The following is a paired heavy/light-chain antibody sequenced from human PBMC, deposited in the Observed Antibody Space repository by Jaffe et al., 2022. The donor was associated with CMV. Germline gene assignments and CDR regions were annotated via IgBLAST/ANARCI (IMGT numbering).Light chain of an antibody. V-gene: IGLV2-14*01. J-gene: IGLJ3*02. CDR2: AVS. Sequence: QSALTQPASVSGSPGQSITISCTGTSSDVGAYNYVSWYQQHPGKAPKLMIYAVSNRPSGVSTRFSGSKSGNTASLTISGLQAEDEADYYCMTYTSSNTWVFGGGTNLTVL. CDR3: MTYTSSNTWV. CDR1: SSDVGAYNY.
Heavy chain of an antibody. CDR1: GGSISNYY. CDR2: VYYSGST. CDR3: ARYYCTSTSCSALDY. J-gene: IGHJ4*02. Sequence: QVQLQESGPGLVRPSETLSLTCTVSGGSISNYYWSWIRQPPGKGLEWIGYVYYSGSTSYNPSLRSRVSISVDTSKNQFSLELSSVTAADTAVYYCARYYCTSTSCSALDYWGQGTLVTASS. V-gene: IGHV4-59*01. D-gene: IGHD2-2*01.